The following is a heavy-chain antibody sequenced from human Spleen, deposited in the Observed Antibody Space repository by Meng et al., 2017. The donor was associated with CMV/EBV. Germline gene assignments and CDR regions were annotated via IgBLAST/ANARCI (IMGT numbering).Heavy chain of an antibody. J-gene: IGHJ4*02. D-gene: IGHD3-22*01. CDR1: GFTFSSNA. CDR2: ISGSGGST. CDR3: AKDYYDSSGYYPHSRFDY. V-gene: IGHV3-23*01. Sequence: GGSLRLSCAASGFTFSSNAMNWVRQAPGKGLEWVSGISGSGGSTYYADSVKGRFAISRDNSKKTLYLQMNSLRAEDTAVYYCAKDYYDSSGYYPHSRFDYWGQGTLVTVSS.